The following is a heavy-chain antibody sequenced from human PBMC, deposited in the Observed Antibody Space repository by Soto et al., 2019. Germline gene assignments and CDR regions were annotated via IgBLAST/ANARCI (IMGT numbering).Heavy chain of an antibody. D-gene: IGHD6-13*01. V-gene: IGHV1-18*01. J-gene: IGHJ6*02. CDR2: INANNGNT. CDR1: GYSFTNYG. CDR3: ARVAVEIAAGSYYYYGMDV. Sequence: ASVKVSCKASGYSFTNYGITWVRQAPGQGFEWMGKINANNGNTNYVQKFQGRVTMTSDTSTSTVFMELSSLRSEDTAVYYCARVAVEIAAGSYYYYGMDVWGQGTTVTVSS.